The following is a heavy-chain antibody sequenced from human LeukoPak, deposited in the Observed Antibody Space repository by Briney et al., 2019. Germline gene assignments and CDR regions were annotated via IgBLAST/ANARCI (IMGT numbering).Heavy chain of an antibody. D-gene: IGHD6-6*01. CDR2: INSDGSEG. J-gene: IGHJ3*01. CDR3: ARSSYSSSSSV. Sequence: GGSLRLSCAVSGFTFSGFWMSWSRQAPGKGLEWVASINSDGSEGYYADVVKGRFTISRDNAKNSLYLQINSLRAEDTAVCYCARSSYSSSSSVWGQGTMVTVSS. V-gene: IGHV3-7*03. CDR1: GFTFSGFW.